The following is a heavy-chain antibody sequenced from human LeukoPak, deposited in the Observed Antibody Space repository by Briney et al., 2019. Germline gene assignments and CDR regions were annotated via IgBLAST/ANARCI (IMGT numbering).Heavy chain of an antibody. CDR1: GDSISSRSYY. D-gene: IGHD6-13*01. CDR3: ARRCIAATGTWGLGD. Sequence: PSGTLSLTCIVSGDSISSRSYYWGWIRQPPGKGLEWIGSIYYRGSTYYHPSLKSRVSIFVDTSKDQCSLKVTSVTAADTAVYYCARRCIAATGTWGLGDWGQGTTVTVSS. J-gene: IGHJ6*02. CDR2: IYYRGST. V-gene: IGHV4-39*01.